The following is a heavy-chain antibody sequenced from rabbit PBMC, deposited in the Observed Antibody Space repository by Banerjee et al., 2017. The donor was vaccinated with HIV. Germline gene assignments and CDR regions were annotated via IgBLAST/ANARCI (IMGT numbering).Heavy chain of an antibody. J-gene: IGHJ4*01. CDR3: ARDLAGVIGWNFNL. D-gene: IGHD4-1*01. CDR1: GFDFSSYY. CDR2: INTSSGNT. Sequence: QEQLKETGGGLVQPGGSLTLSCKASGFDFSSYYMCWVRQAPGKGLEWIGCINTSSGNTVYASWAKGRFTISKTSSTTVTLQMTSLTAADTATYFGARDLAGVIGWNFNLWGQGTLVTVS. V-gene: IGHV1S45*01.